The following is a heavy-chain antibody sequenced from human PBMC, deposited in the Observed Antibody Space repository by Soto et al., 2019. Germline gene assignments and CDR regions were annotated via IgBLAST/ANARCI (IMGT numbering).Heavy chain of an antibody. CDR1: GFTFSSYG. V-gene: IGHV3-33*01. CDR3: ARDPNSSSSGREYGMDV. D-gene: IGHD6-6*01. Sequence: GGSLRLSCAASGFTFSSYGMHWVRQAPGKGLEWVAVIWYDGSNKYYADSVKGRFTISRDNSKNTLYLQMNSLRAEDTAVYYRARDPNSSSSGREYGMDVWGQGTTVTVSS. CDR2: IWYDGSNK. J-gene: IGHJ6*02.